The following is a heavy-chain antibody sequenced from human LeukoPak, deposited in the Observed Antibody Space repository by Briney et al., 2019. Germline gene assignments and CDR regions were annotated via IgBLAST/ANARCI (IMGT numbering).Heavy chain of an antibody. CDR2: IYYSGST. J-gene: IGHJ3*01. Sequence: PSETLSLTCTVSGGSISSSSYYWGWIRQPPGKGLEWIGSIYYSGSTYYNPSLKSRVTISVDTSKNQFSLKLSSVTAADTAVYYCVRQYIAVAGTDYWGQGTMVTVSS. V-gene: IGHV4-39*01. D-gene: IGHD6-19*01. CDR1: GGSISSSSYY. CDR3: VRQYIAVAGTDY.